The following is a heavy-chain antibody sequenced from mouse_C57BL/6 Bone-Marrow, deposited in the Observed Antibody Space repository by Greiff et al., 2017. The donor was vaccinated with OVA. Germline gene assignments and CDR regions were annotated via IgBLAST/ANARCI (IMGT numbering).Heavy chain of an antibody. J-gene: IGHJ1*03. CDR2: IYPGDGDT. D-gene: IGHD1-1*01. Sequence: VQLQQSGAELVKPGASVKISCKASGYAFSSYWMNWVKQRPGKGLEWIGQIYPGDGDTNYNGKFKGKATLTADKSSSTAYMQLSSLTSEDSAVYFCARSPTYYGSSDWYCDVWGTGTTVTVSS. CDR3: ARSPTYYGSSDWYCDV. V-gene: IGHV1-80*01. CDR1: GYAFSSYW.